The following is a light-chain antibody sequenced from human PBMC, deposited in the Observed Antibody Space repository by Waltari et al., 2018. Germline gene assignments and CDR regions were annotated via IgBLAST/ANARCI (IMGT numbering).Light chain of an antibody. J-gene: IGKJ5*01. CDR2: GTS. CDR1: QSITYF. CDR3: LWSHTIPYT. V-gene: IGKV1-39*01. Sequence: DIQMTQSPSSLSASVGDRVTITCRASQSITYFLNWYQHKPGKAPKLLIFGTSNLKSGVPARFSGRCSWTDSSLTLRSLQPHHFAPSYCLWSHTIPYTF.